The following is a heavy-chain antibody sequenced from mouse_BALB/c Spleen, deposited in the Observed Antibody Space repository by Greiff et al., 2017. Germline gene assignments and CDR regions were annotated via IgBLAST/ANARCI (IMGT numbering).Heavy chain of an antibody. CDR1: GYTFTSYW. CDR3: ARGYYGNYGAY. J-gene: IGHJ3*01. V-gene: IGHV1-7*01. Sequence: VQLQQSGAELAKPGASVKMSCKASGYTFTSYWMHWVKQRPGQGLEWIGYINPSTGYTEYNQKFKDKATLTADKSSSTAYMQLSSLTSEDSAVYYCARGYYGNYGAYWGQGNLVTVSA. D-gene: IGHD2-1*01. CDR2: INPSTGYT.